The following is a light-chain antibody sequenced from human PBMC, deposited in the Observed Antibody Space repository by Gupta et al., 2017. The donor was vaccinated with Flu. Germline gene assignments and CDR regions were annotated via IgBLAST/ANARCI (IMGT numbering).Light chain of an antibody. CDR2: DAS. CDR1: HDISTY. Sequence: DIKMTQSPSSLSACVEDRVTITCQASHDISTYLNLYQQKPAKATKLLIYDASTLETGVPSMFSGRVSATDFTFTLSSLQPEYVATYHRHQYDHLSQSFGHGTKLEIK. J-gene: IGKJ2*03. CDR3: HQYDHLSQS. V-gene: IGKV1-33*01.